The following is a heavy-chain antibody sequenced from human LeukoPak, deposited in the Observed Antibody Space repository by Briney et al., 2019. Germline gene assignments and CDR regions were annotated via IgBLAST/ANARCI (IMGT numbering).Heavy chain of an antibody. CDR1: GFTFSSYA. CDR3: ARERAGYYFDY. Sequence: RRSLRLSCAASGFTFSSYAMQWVRQAPGKGVEWVAVISYDGSNKYYADSVKGRFIIYRDNSKNTLYLQMNSLRAEDTAVYYCARERAGYYFDYWGQGTLVTVSS. V-gene: IGHV3-30*01. J-gene: IGHJ4*02. CDR2: ISYDGSNK.